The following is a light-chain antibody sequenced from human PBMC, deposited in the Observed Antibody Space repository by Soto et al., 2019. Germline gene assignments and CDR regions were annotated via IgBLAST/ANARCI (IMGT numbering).Light chain of an antibody. CDR1: SSNIGNND. CDR2: KNN. J-gene: IGLJ1*01. V-gene: IGLV1-47*01. CDR3: AAWDDSLGEV. Sequence: QSVLTQPPSASGTPGQRVTISCSGSSSNIGNNDVYWYQQFPGTAPKLVVYKNNQRPSGVPDRFSGSKSGTSASLAISGLRYEDEADYYCAAWDDSLGEVFGTGTKVTVL.